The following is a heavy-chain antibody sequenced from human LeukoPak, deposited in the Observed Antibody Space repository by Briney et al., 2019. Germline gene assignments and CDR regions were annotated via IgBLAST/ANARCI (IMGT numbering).Heavy chain of an antibody. CDR1: GFTFSSYG. J-gene: IGHJ4*02. D-gene: IGHD4-17*01. V-gene: IGHV3-30*18. CDR3: AKAPRGMTTVTKGNFDY. Sequence: GGSLRLSCAASGFTFSSYGMHWVRQAPGKGLEWVAVISYDGSNKYYADSVKGRFTISRDNSKNTLYLQMNSLRAEDTAVYYCAKAPRGMTTVTKGNFDYWGQGTLVTVSS. CDR2: ISYDGSNK.